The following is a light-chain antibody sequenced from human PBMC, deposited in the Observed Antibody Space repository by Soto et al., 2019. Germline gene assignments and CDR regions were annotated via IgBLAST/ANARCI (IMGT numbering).Light chain of an antibody. CDR1: QNIGDNY. V-gene: IGKV3-20*01. CDR2: DAS. CDR3: QQFGRSPLFT. Sequence: IVLTQSPGTLSLSPGDIATLSCRASQNIGDNYLAWYQQKPGQAPRLLIYDASRRATGIPERFSGSGSGTDFTLTINRLEPEDFAVYYCQQFGRSPLFTFGPGT. J-gene: IGKJ3*01.